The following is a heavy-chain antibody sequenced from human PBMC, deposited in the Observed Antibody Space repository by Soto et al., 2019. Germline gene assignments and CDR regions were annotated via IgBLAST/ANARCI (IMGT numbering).Heavy chain of an antibody. CDR2: ISSSSAYI. CDR1: GFSFSTYS. J-gene: IGHJ4*02. CDR3: ARVYSSGYYPDGVVDY. Sequence: GGSLRLSCAASGFSFSTYSMNWVRQAPGKGLEWVSSISSSSAYIYYADSVKGRFTISRDNAKNSLFLQMNSLRAEDTAMYYCARVYSSGYYPDGVVDYWGQGTLVTVSS. D-gene: IGHD3-22*01. V-gene: IGHV3-21*01.